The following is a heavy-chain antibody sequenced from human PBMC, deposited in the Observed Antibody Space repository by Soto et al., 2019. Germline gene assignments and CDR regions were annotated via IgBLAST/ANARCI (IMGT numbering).Heavy chain of an antibody. Sequence: SETLSLTCTVSGGSISSSSYYWGWIRQPPGKGLEWIGSIYYSGSTYYNPSLKSRVTISVDTSKNQFSLKLSSVTAADTAVYYCARHALRGGGGDYDYWGQGTLVTVSS. CDR1: GGSISSSSYY. D-gene: IGHD2-21*02. CDR2: IYYSGST. J-gene: IGHJ4*02. V-gene: IGHV4-39*01. CDR3: ARHALRGGGGDYDY.